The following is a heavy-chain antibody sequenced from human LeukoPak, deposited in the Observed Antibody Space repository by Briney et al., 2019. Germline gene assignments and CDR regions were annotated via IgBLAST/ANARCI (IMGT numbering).Heavy chain of an antibody. CDR1: GYTFTSYA. V-gene: IGHV1-3*01. CDR3: ATPAGYESYFDY. Sequence: ASAKVSCKASGYTFTSYAMHWVRQAPGQRLEWMGWINAGNGNTKYSQKFQGRVTITRDTSASTAYMELSSLRSEGTAVYYCATPAGYESYFDYWGQGSLVTVSS. CDR2: INAGNGNT. J-gene: IGHJ4*02. D-gene: IGHD1-1*01.